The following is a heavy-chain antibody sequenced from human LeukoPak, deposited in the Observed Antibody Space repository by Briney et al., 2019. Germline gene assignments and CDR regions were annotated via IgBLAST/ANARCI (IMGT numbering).Heavy chain of an antibody. CDR3: GKTTVGYSSGQKPAWPVDY. J-gene: IGHJ4*02. CDR1: GFTFGSHA. V-gene: IGHV3-23*01. CDR2: IFGSGGSP. D-gene: IGHD5-18*01. Sequence: GGSLRLSCEASGFTFGSHAMYWVRQAPGKGLEWRAGIFGSGGSPHYADPVKGRFTISRDNSRNTVYLQINSLRAEDTAVYYCGKTTVGYSSGQKPAWPVDYWGQGTLVTVSS.